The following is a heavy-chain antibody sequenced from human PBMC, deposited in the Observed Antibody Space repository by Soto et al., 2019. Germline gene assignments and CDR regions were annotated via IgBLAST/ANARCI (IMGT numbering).Heavy chain of an antibody. CDR1: GDKFSTYA. V-gene: IGHV1-69*01. J-gene: IGHJ6*02. CDR2: IITFFGAA. CDR3: ARGGKERFRGSGMDV. Sequence: QVQLVQSGAEVRKPGSSVRVACKASGDKFSTYAINWVRQVPGQRLEWLGGIITFFGAAMYAQKFQGRVTITADESATTAYMELSSLRSEDTAVYYCARGGKERFRGSGMDVWGQGTTVTVSS. D-gene: IGHD1-1*01.